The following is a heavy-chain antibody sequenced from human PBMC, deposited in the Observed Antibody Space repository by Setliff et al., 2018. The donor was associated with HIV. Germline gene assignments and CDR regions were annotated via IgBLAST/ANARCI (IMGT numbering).Heavy chain of an antibody. CDR1: GGSTNSGGYY. V-gene: IGHV4-31*03. D-gene: IGHD3-22*01. Sequence: SETLSLTCTVSGGSTNSGGYYWSWIRQHPGKGLEWIGYMSYNGSTYYNPSLKSRITISVDTSKHQFSLKLSSVTAADTAVYYCARVLGVRRDYYDSSAPLRAAFDIWGQGTMVTVSS. CDR3: ARVLGVRRDYYDSSAPLRAAFDI. J-gene: IGHJ3*02. CDR2: MSYNGST.